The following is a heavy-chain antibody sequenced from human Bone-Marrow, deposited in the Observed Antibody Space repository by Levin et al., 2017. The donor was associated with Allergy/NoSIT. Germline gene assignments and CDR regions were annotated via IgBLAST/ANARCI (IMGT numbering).Heavy chain of an antibody. CDR1: GFTFSSYS. CDR2: ISSSSSYI. V-gene: IGHV3-21*01. D-gene: IGHD6-6*01. CDR3: ARDGGQLGRGDAFDI. Sequence: GGSLRLSCAASGFTFSSYSMNWVRQAPGKGLEWVSSISSSSSYIYYADSVKGRFTISRDNAKNSLYLQMNSLRAEDTAVYYCARDGGQLGRGDAFDIWGQGTMVTVSS. J-gene: IGHJ3*02.